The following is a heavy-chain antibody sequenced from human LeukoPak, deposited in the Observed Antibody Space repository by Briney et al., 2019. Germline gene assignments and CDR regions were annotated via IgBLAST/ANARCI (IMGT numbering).Heavy chain of an antibody. CDR1: GFTVSSNY. D-gene: IGHD3-3*01. V-gene: IGHV3-66*02. J-gene: IGHJ4*02. CDR2: IYSGGST. CDR3: ARGNSYDFWSGYLYYFDY. Sequence: PGGSLRLSCAASGFTVSSNYVSWVRQAPGKGLEWVSVIYSGGSTYYADSVKGRFTISRDNSKNTLYLQMNSLRAEDTAVYYCARGNSYDFWSGYLYYFDYWGQGTLVTVSS.